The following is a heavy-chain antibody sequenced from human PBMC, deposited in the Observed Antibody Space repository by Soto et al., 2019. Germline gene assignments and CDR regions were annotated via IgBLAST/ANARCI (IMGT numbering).Heavy chain of an antibody. Sequence: QVQLVQSGAEVKKPGASVKVSCKASGYTLTSYYMHWVRQAPGQGLEWMGIINASGGGTSYAQKFQGRVTMTRDTSTSTVDMELSSLRSEDTAVYYCAGSFGYYNPFDYWGQGTLVTVSS. D-gene: IGHD1-26*01. J-gene: IGHJ4*02. CDR3: AGSFGYYNPFDY. V-gene: IGHV1-46*01. CDR2: INASGGGT. CDR1: GYTLTSYY.